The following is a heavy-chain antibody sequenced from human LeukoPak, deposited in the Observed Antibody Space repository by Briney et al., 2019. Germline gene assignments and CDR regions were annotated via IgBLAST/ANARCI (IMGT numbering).Heavy chain of an antibody. CDR2: ISNNGGYT. D-gene: IGHD2-15*01. V-gene: IGHV3-23*01. Sequence: PGGSLRLSCAASGFTFSSSAMSWVRQAPGKGLEWVSAISNNGGYTYYADSVQGRFTISRDNSKSTLCLQMNCLRAEDTAVYYCAKQLGYCSDGSCYFPYWGQGTLVTVSS. J-gene: IGHJ4*02. CDR1: GFTFSSSA. CDR3: AKQLGYCSDGSCYFPY.